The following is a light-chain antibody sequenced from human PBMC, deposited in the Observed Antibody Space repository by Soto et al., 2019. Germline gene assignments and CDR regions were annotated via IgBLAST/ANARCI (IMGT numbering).Light chain of an antibody. CDR2: QDS. Sequence: SYELTQPPSVSVSPGQTASITCSGDKLGDKYASWYQQKPGQSPVLVIYQDSKRPSGIPERFSGSNSGNTATLTISGTQAMDEADYYCQAWDRTTAIFGGGTKVPVL. CDR3: QAWDRTTAI. J-gene: IGLJ2*01. V-gene: IGLV3-1*01. CDR1: KLGDKY.